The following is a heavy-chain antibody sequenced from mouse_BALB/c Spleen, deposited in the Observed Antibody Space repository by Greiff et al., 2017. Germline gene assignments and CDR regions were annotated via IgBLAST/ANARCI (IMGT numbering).Heavy chain of an antibody. CDR2: ISYDGSN. CDR3: ANRYDRFAY. V-gene: IGHV3-6*02. J-gene: IGHJ3*01. D-gene: IGHD2-14*01. CDR1: GYSITSGYY. Sequence: DVQLQESGPGLVKPSQSLSLTCSVTGYSITSGYYWNWVRQFPGNKLEWMGYISYDGSNNYNPSLKNRIAITRDTSKNQFILKLHSVTTEDTATNYCANRYDRFAYWGQGTLVTVSA.